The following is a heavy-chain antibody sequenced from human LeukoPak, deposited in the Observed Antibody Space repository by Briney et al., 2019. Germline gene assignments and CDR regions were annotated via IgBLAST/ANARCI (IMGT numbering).Heavy chain of an antibody. D-gene: IGHD2-15*01. J-gene: IGHJ5*02. CDR3: ARDGIVVVDRWFDP. CDR2: INHSGST. CDR1: GGSFSGYY. Sequence: KPSETLSLTCAVYGGSFSGYYWSWIRKPPGKGLEWIGEINHSGSTNYNPSLKSRVTISVDTSKNQFSLKLSSVTAADTAVYYCARDGIVVVDRWFDPWGQGTLVTVSS. V-gene: IGHV4-34*01.